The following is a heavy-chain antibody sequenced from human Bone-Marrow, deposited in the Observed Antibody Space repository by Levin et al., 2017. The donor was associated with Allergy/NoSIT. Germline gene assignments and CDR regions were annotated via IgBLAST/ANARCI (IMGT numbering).Heavy chain of an antibody. Sequence: WASVKVSCKASGYTFTSYYMHWVRQAPGQGLEWMGIINPSGGSTSYAQKFQGRVTMTRDTSTSTVYMELSSLRSEDTAVYYCARAGRFLEWLLWGGPDYWGQGTLVTVSS. J-gene: IGHJ4*02. V-gene: IGHV1-46*01. D-gene: IGHD3-3*01. CDR2: INPSGGST. CDR3: ARAGRFLEWLLWGGPDY. CDR1: GYTFTSYY.